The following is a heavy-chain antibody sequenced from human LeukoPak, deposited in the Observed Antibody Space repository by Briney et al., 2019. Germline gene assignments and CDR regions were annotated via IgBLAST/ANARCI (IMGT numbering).Heavy chain of an antibody. CDR3: ARIPRYCSGGSCFSLDY. CDR2: IRFDGSYK. V-gene: IGHV3-30*02. D-gene: IGHD2-15*01. J-gene: IGHJ4*02. Sequence: GGSLRLSCAASGFTFNSYGMHWVRQAPGKGLEWVAFIRFDGSYKDYADSVKGRFTISRDKSKNTLYLQMNSLRAEDTAVYYCARIPRYCSGGSCFSLDYWGQGTLVTVSS. CDR1: GFTFNSYG.